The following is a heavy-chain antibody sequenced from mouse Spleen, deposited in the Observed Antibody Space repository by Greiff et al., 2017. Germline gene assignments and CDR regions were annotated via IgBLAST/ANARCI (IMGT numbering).Heavy chain of an antibody. J-gene: IGHJ4*01. Sequence: EVKLVESGGGLVKLGGSLKLSCAASGFTFSSYAMSWVRQTPEKRLEWVATISSGGGNTYYPDSVKGRFTISRDNAKNTLYLQMSSLKSEDTSMYYCARFYRYDEDYYAMDYWGQGTSVTVSS. CDR1: GFTFSSYA. CDR2: ISSGGGNT. V-gene: IGHV5-9*04. CDR3: ARFYRYDEDYYAMDY. D-gene: IGHD2-14*01.